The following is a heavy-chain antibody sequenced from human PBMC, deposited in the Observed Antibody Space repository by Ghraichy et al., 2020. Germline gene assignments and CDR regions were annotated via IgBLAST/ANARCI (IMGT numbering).Heavy chain of an antibody. CDR3: ARPWGYYYDSSGYYINNY. D-gene: IGHD3-22*01. V-gene: IGHV1-8*01. CDR2: MNPNSGNT. J-gene: IGHJ4*02. Sequence: ASVKVSCKASGYTFTSYDINWVRQATGQGLEWMGWMNPNSGNTGYAQKFQGRVTMTRNTSISTAYMELSSLRSEDTAVYYCARPWGYYYDSSGYYINNYWGQGTLVTVSS. CDR1: GYTFTSYD.